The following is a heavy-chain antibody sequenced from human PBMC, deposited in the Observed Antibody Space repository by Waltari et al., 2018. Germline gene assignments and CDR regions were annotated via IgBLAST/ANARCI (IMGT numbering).Heavy chain of an antibody. J-gene: IGHJ4*02. V-gene: IGHV3-48*04. CDR1: GIPFSSYR. CDR3: ARDLDY. CDR2: ISRSSSTI. Sequence: EVQLVESWGGLVQPGGFLILSCAASGIPFSSYRLNWVRQAPGKGLEWVSYISRSSSTIYYADSVKGRFTISRDNAKNSLYLQMNSLRAEDTAVYYCARDLDYWGQGTLVTVSS.